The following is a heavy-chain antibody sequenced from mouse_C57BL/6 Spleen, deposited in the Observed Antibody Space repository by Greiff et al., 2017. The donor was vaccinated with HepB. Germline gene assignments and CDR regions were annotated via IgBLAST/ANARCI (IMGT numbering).Heavy chain of an antibody. Sequence: EVQLQQSGPELVKPGASVKIPCKASGYTFTDYNMDWVKQSHGKSLEWIGDINPNNGGTIYNQKFKGKATLTVDKSSSTAYMELRSLTSEDTAVYYCARSFMVTTWFDWYFDVWGTGTTVTVSS. CDR2: INPNNGGT. CDR3: ARSFMVTTWFDWYFDV. J-gene: IGHJ1*03. CDR1: GYTFTDYN. D-gene: IGHD2-2*01. V-gene: IGHV1-18*01.